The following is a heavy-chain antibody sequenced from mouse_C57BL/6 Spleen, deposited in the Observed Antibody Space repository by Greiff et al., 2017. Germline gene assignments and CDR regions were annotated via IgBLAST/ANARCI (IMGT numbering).Heavy chain of an antibody. J-gene: IGHJ4*01. V-gene: IGHV5-4*01. D-gene: IGHD1-1*01. CDR2: ISDGGSYT. CDR3: AREEDYSYAMDY. Sequence: EVKLQESGGGLVKPGGSLKLSCAASGFTFSSYAMSWVRQTPEKRLEWVATISDGGSYTYYPDNVKGRFTISRDNAKNNLYLQMSHLKSEDTAMYYCAREEDYSYAMDYWGQGTSVTVSS. CDR1: GFTFSSYA.